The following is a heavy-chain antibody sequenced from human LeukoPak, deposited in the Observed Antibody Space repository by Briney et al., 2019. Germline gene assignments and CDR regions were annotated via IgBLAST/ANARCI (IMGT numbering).Heavy chain of an antibody. CDR3: ARDSVGRFGVVDYYYHGMDV. J-gene: IGHJ6*02. V-gene: IGHV4-31*03. D-gene: IGHD3-3*01. Sequence: SQTLSLTCTVSGGSFSSGGYYWSWIRQHPGKGLEWIGYIYYSGSTYYNPSLKSRVTISVDTSKNQFSLKLSSVTAADTAVYYCARDSVGRFGVVDYYYHGMDVWGQGTTVTVSS. CDR1: GGSFSSGGYY. CDR2: IYYSGST.